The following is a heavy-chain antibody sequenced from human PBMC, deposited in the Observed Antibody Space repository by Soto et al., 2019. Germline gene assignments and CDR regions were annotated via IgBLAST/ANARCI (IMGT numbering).Heavy chain of an antibody. Sequence: GGSLRLSCSASGFTFSSYAMHWVRQAPGKGLEYVSAISSNGGSTYYADSVKGRFTISRDNSKNTLYLDMSSLSAEDAAVYFFAKGVGRERAYFYSWGHGTRVTVSS. CDR1: GFTFSSYA. V-gene: IGHV3-64D*06. CDR3: AKGVGRERAYFYS. CDR2: ISSNGGST. D-gene: IGHD3-10*01. J-gene: IGHJ5*01.